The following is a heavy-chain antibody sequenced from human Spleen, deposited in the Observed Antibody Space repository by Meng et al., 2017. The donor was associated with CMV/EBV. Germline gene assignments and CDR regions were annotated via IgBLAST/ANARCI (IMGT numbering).Heavy chain of an antibody. CDR3: ARDSTTNLWYHYYSMDV. CDR1: GFTFNSYP. CDR2: TSYDGTNK. Sequence: GESLKISCAASGFTFNSYPMYWVRQAPGKGLEWVALTSYDGTNKFYVDSVRGRFTISRDNPKNTLYLQMNSLRAEDTAVYYCARDSTTNLWYHYYSMDVWGQGTTVTVS. J-gene: IGHJ6*02. D-gene: IGHD2/OR15-2a*01. V-gene: IGHV3-30-3*01.